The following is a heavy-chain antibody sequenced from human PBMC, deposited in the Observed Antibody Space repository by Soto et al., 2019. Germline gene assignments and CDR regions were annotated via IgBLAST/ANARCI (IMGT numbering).Heavy chain of an antibody. V-gene: IGHV3-30-3*01. D-gene: IGHD3-3*01. J-gene: IGHJ6*02. CDR3: ARGDGVYDFVSRAGTTHVMDV. CDR2: ISYDGSNK. Sequence: GGSLRLSCAASGFTFSSYAMHWVRQAPGKGLEWVAVISYDGSNKYYADSVKGRFTISRDNSKNTLYLQMNSLRAEDTAVYYCARGDGVYDFVSRAGTTHVMDVWGQGITVTVSS. CDR1: GFTFSSYA.